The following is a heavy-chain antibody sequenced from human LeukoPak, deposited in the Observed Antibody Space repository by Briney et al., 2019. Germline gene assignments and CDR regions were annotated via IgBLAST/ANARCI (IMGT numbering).Heavy chain of an antibody. Sequence: ASLKVSCKASGYTFTNYGISWVRQAPGQGLEWTGWISVYNGNTKNAQKLQGRVTMTTDTSASTAYVEVRSLRSDDTAVYYCVRDIAGVFDYWGQASLVTVSS. D-gene: IGHD3-10*01. J-gene: IGHJ4*02. CDR1: GYTFTNYG. CDR2: ISVYNGNT. CDR3: VRDIAGVFDY. V-gene: IGHV1-18*01.